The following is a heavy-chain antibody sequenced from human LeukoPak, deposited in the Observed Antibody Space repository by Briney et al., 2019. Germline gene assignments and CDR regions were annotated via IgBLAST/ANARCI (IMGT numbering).Heavy chain of an antibody. CDR3: VRGGSYTFDP. CDR2: IKEDGSEK. V-gene: IGHV3-7*01. CDR1: GFTFSSYW. Sequence: GGSLRLSCAASGFTFSSYWMTWVRQAPGKGLEWVASIKEDGSEKSYVDSVKGRFTISRDNAKNSLYLQMNSLGAEDTAVYYCVRGGSYTFDPWGQGILVTVSS. D-gene: IGHD1-26*01. J-gene: IGHJ5*02.